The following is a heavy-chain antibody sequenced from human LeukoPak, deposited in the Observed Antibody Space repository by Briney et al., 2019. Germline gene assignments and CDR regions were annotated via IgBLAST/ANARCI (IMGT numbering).Heavy chain of an antibody. J-gene: IGHJ4*02. V-gene: IGHV3-23*01. CDR3: AKAPPYSSGWFQYYLDY. CDR1: GFTFSNYA. Sequence: GGSLRLSCAASGFTFSNYAMSWVRQAPGKGLEWVSTLSNSDDSTYYPDSLKGRFTISKDNSKNTLYLQMNSLRADDTALYYCAKAPPYSSGWFQYYLDYWGQGTLVTVSS. D-gene: IGHD6-19*01. CDR2: LSNSDDST.